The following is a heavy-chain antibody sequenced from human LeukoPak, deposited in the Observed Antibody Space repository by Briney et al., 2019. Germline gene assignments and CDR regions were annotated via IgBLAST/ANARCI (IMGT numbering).Heavy chain of an antibody. V-gene: IGHV3-7*01. J-gene: IGHJ4*02. CDR2: IDEAGKDR. CDR3: AREFFYGSGSYSY. D-gene: IGHD3-10*01. Sequence: GGSLRLSCVASGFTIDSFYMSWVRQAPGKGLEWVANIDEAGKDRYYADSVKGRFAISRDNAKNSLYLQMNSLRAEDTAVYYCAREFFYGSGSYSYWGQGTLVTVSS. CDR1: GFTIDSFY.